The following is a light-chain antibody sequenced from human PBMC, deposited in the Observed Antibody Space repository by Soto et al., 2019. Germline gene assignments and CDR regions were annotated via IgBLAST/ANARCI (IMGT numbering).Light chain of an antibody. CDR2: GAS. V-gene: IGKV3-20*01. CDR1: QSVSSSY. CDR3: QQYGSSGT. Sequence: EIVMTQSPATLSVYPGERATLSCRASQSVSSSYLAWYQQKPGQAPRLLIYGASNRTTGIPDRFSGSGSGTDFTLTIRRLEPEDFAVYYCQQYGSSGTFGQGTKLDIK. J-gene: IGKJ1*01.